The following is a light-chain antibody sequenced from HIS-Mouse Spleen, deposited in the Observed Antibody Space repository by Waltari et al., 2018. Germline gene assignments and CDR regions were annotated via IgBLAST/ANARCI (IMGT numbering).Light chain of an antibody. CDR1: SSDVGSYNL. CDR2: EGS. CDR3: CSYAGSSTWV. V-gene: IGLV2-23*01. J-gene: IGLJ3*02. Sequence: QSALTQPASVSGSPGQSITISCTGNSSDVGSYNLVSWYQQHPGKAPKLMIYEGSKRPSGVSNRFSGSKSGNTASLTISGLQAEDEADYYCCSYAGSSTWVFGGGTKLTVL.